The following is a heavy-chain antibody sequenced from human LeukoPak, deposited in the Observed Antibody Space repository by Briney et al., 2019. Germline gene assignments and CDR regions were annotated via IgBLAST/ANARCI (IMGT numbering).Heavy chain of an antibody. V-gene: IGHV3-23*01. D-gene: IGHD3-10*01. CDR2: VGASGGST. CDR3: AKSLGNQGVIDY. J-gene: IGHJ4*02. Sequence: GGSLRLSCAASGFIFRNHAMNWVRQAPGQGLEWVSGVGASGGSTFNTDSVKGRFSISRDNSKNTLYLEMNSLRPEDTALYYCAKSLGNQGVIDYWGQGTLVTVSS. CDR1: GFIFRNHA.